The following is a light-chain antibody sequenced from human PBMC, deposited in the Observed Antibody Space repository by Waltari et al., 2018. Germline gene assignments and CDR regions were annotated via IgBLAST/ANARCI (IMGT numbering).Light chain of an antibody. CDR3: HQGYSTPQYT. V-gene: IGKV1-39*01. CDR2: AAS. J-gene: IGKJ2*01. CDR1: QSISSA. Sequence: DILMTQSPSSLSASLGDRVTITCRASQSISSALNWYQQKPGKAPKLLIYAASTLQSGVPSRFSVTGSVTDFTLTISSLQPEASATYYCHQGYSTPQYTFGPGPTLAIK.